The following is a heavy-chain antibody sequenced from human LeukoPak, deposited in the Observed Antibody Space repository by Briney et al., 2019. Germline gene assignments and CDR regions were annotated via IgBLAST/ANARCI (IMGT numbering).Heavy chain of an antibody. D-gene: IGHD1-26*01. Sequence: GGSLKISCKGSGYSFVSYWIGWVRQMPGKGLEWMGIIYPGDSDTRYSPSFQGQVTISVDKSISSTYLRWNSLKASDTAMYYCARSGTTYGMDVWGQGTTVTVSS. CDR3: ARSGTTYGMDV. V-gene: IGHV5-51*01. J-gene: IGHJ6*02. CDR1: GYSFVSYW. CDR2: IYPGDSDT.